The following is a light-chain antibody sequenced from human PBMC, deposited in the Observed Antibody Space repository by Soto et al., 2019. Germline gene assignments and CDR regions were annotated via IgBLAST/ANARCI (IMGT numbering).Light chain of an antibody. CDR1: QSVSSSY. V-gene: IGKV3-20*01. CDR2: GAS. CDR3: RQYGSSAQT. Sequence: EIVLTQSPGTLSLSPGERATLSCRASQSVSSSYLAWYQQKHGQAPRLLIYGASSRATGIPDRFSGSGSGTDFTLTISRLEPEDFAVYYCRQYGSSAQTFGQGTKVEIK. J-gene: IGKJ1*01.